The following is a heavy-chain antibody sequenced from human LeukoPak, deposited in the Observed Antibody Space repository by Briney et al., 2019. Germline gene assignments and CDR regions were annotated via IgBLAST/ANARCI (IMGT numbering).Heavy chain of an antibody. CDR3: ARGDPNWNYVHGDAFDI. J-gene: IGHJ3*02. D-gene: IGHD1-7*01. CDR1: GFTFSSYA. V-gene: IGHV3-23*01. Sequence: GGSLRLSCAASGFTFSSYAMSRVRQAPGKGLEWVSAISGSGGSTYYADSVKGRFTISRDNSKNTLYLQMNSLRAEDTAVYYCARGDPNWNYVHGDAFDIWGQGTMVTVSS. CDR2: ISGSGGST.